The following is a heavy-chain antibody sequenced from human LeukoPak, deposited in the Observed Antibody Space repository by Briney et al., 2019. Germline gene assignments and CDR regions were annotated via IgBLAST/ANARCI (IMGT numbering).Heavy chain of an antibody. Sequence: GGSLRLSCAASGFTFSSYAMSWVRQAPGKGLEWVSAISGSGGSTYYADSVNGRFTISRDNSKNTLYLQMNSLRAEDTAVYYCAKRSSYCSSTSCRGVYYYYMDVWGKGTTVTVSS. D-gene: IGHD2-2*01. CDR1: GFTFSSYA. CDR3: AKRSSYCSSTSCRGVYYYYMDV. CDR2: ISGSGGST. J-gene: IGHJ6*03. V-gene: IGHV3-23*01.